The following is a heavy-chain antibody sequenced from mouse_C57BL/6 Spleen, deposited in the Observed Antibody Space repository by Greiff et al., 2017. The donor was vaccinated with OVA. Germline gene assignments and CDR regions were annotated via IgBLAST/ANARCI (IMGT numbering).Heavy chain of an antibody. CDR1: GYTFTSYW. Sequence: QVQLQQPGTELVKPGASVKLSCKASGYTFTSYWMHWVKQRPGQGLEWIGNINPSNGGTNYNEKFKSKATLTVDKSSSTAYRQLSRLTAEDSAVYYCARYDYDWYFDVWGTGTTVTVSS. J-gene: IGHJ1*03. CDR3: ARYDYDWYFDV. D-gene: IGHD2-4*01. V-gene: IGHV1-53*01. CDR2: INPSNGGT.